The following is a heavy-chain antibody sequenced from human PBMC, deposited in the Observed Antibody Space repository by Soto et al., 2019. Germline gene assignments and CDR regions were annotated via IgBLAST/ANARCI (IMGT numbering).Heavy chain of an antibody. D-gene: IGHD3-10*01. V-gene: IGHV3-23*04. Sequence: EVQMVESGGGLVHPGGSLRLSCAASGFTFSNYAMNWVRQAPGKGLEWVSSISGSGRNTYYADSVKGRLTISRDSSKNTLYLQMNSLRVEDTGVYCCAKDLNGSGSFTSYYHYVTDVWGQGTTVTVSS. J-gene: IGHJ6*02. CDR1: GFTFSNYA. CDR3: AKDLNGSGSFTSYYHYVTDV. CDR2: ISGSGRNT.